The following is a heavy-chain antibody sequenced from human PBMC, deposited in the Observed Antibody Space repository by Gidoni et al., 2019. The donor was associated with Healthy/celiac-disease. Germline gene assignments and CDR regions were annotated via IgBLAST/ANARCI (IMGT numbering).Heavy chain of an antibody. CDR2: ISAYNGNT. D-gene: IGHD3-9*01. CDR3: ARGPRYFDWLLQRLNWFDP. CDR1: GYTFTTYG. Sequence: QVQLVQSGAEVKKPGASVKVSCKASGYTFTTYGIRWVRQAPGQGLEWMGWISAYNGNTNYAQKLKGRVTMTTDTSTSTAYMELRSLRSDDTAVYYCARGPRYFDWLLQRLNWFDPWGQGTLVTVSS. J-gene: IGHJ5*02. V-gene: IGHV1-18*01.